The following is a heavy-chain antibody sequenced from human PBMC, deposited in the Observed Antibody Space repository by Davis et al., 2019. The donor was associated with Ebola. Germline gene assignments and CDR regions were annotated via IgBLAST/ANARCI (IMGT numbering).Heavy chain of an antibody. CDR2: IYYSGST. CDR3: ARAPLDFYYYYGMDV. V-gene: IGHV4-61*01. J-gene: IGHJ6*02. Sequence: SETLSLTCTVSGGSVSSGSYYWSWIRQPPGKGLEWIGYIYYSGSTNYNPSLKSRVTISVDTSKNQFSLKLSSVTAADTAVYYCARAPLDFYYYYGMDVWGQGTTATVSS. CDR1: GGSVSSGSYY.